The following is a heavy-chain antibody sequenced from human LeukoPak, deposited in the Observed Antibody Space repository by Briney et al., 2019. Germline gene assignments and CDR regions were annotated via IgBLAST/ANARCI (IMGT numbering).Heavy chain of an antibody. CDR3: VKGRSGWFSVFDP. D-gene: IGHD6-19*01. J-gene: IGHJ5*02. Sequence: PGRSLRLSCAASGFTFDDYAMHWVRQAPGKGLEWVSSISWNTGNIGYADSVKGRFTISRDNAKNSLYLQMNSLRTEDTAFYYCVKGRSGWFSVFDPWSQGTLVTVSS. CDR2: ISWNTGNI. CDR1: GFTFDDYA. V-gene: IGHV3-9*01.